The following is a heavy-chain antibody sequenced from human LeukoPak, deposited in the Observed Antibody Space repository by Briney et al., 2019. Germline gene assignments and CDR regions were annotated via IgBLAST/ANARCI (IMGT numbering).Heavy chain of an antibody. CDR1: GFTFSNYG. V-gene: IGHV3-30*02. J-gene: IGHJ4*02. CDR2: IRYDGGIK. D-gene: IGHD3-9*01. CDR3: ANGPHYNILTGFYKVRSHLDY. Sequence: GGSLTLSCAASGFTFSNYGMHWVRQPPGKGLEWVAFIRYDGGIKHYADSVKGRFTLSRDNSKNTLYLQMNSLRAEDTAVYYCANGPHYNILTGFYKVRSHLDYWGQGTLVTVSS.